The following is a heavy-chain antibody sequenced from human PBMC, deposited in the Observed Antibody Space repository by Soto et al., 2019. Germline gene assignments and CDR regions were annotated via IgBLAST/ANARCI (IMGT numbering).Heavy chain of an antibody. CDR1: GYTFTSYG. D-gene: IGHD4-17*01. CDR2: ISAYNGNT. Sequence: GASVKVSCKASGYTFTSYGISWVRQAPGQGLEWMGWISAYNGNTNYAQKLQGRVTMTTDTSTSTAYMELRSLRSDDTAVYYCARDLQPPSVTTYYYYYGMDVWGQGTTVTVSS. V-gene: IGHV1-18*01. J-gene: IGHJ6*02. CDR3: ARDLQPPSVTTYYYYYGMDV.